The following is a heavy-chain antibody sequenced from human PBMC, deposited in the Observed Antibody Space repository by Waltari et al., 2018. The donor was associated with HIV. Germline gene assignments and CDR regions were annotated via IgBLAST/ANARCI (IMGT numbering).Heavy chain of an antibody. CDR2: ISGYNGDT. J-gene: IGHJ4*02. CDR3: ARDHYYGSSGYYSDY. D-gene: IGHD3-22*01. V-gene: IGHV1-18*01. Sequence: QVHLVQSGAELRKPGASVTVSCKASGYTFTNYGITWVRQAPGKGLEWMGWISGYNGDTKYAQKVRGRGTMTTDTSTSTAYLEMGSLRFDDTAVYYCARDHYYGSSGYYSDYWGQGTLVTVSS. CDR1: GYTFTNYG.